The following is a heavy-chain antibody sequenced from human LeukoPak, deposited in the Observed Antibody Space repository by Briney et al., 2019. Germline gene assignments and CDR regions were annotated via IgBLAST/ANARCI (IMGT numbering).Heavy chain of an antibody. CDR2: IPYDGSNK. J-gene: IGHJ4*02. CDR1: GFTFSTYG. V-gene: IGHV3-30*18. Sequence: GRSLRLSCAASGFTFSTYGIHWVRQAPGKGLEWVAGIPYDGSNKYYADSVKGRFTISRDNSKNTVYLQMNSLRAEDTAVYYCAKDHSYGSGSLPLPDYWGQGTLVTVSS. CDR3: AKDHSYGSGSLPLPDY. D-gene: IGHD3-10*01.